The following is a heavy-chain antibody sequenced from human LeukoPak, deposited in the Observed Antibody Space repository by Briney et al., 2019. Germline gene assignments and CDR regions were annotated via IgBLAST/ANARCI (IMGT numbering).Heavy chain of an antibody. Sequence: PSQTLSLTCTVSGGSISSGGYYWSWIRQHPGKGLEWIGYIYYSGSTYYNPSLKSRVTISVDTSKNQFSLKLSSVTAADTAVYYCARDDNYYDSSGYMLYGFDPWGQGTLVTVSS. J-gene: IGHJ5*02. V-gene: IGHV4-31*03. CDR1: GGSISSGGYY. CDR3: ARDDNYYDSSGYMLYGFDP. D-gene: IGHD3-22*01. CDR2: IYYSGST.